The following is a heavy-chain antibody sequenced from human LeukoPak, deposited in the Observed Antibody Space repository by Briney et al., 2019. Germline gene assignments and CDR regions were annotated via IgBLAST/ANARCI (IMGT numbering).Heavy chain of an antibody. V-gene: IGHV3-23*01. D-gene: IGHD6-13*01. CDR2: ISGSGSNT. Sequence: GGSLRLSCAASGFTFSSHAMSWVRQAPGKGLEWVSVISGSGSNTYYADSVKGRFTISRDNSKNTLYLQMNSLRAEDTAIYYCATSTAAAGTDWGQGTLVTVSS. J-gene: IGHJ4*02. CDR3: ATSTAAAGTD. CDR1: GFTFSSHA.